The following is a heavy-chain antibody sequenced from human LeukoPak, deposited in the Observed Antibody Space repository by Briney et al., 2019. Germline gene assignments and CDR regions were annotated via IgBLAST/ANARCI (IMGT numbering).Heavy chain of an antibody. Sequence: SETLSLTCTVSGGSISSGSYYWSWIRQPAGKGLEWIGRIYTSGSTNYNPSLKSRVTISVDTSKNQFSLKLSSVTAADTAVYYCASGSYRSSRDYWGQGTPVTVSS. CDR2: IYTSGST. CDR1: GGSISSGSYY. CDR3: ASGSYRSSRDY. V-gene: IGHV4-61*02. D-gene: IGHD1-26*01. J-gene: IGHJ4*02.